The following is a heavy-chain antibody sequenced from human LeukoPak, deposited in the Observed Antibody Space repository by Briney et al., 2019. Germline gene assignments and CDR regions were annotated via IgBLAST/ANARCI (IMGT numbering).Heavy chain of an antibody. V-gene: IGHV3-74*01. CDR3: TFSSYGDHVGVDAFDI. J-gene: IGHJ3*02. D-gene: IGHD4-17*01. Sequence: PGGSLRLSCAASGFTFSSYWMHWVRQAPGKGLVWVSRINSGGSSTNYADSMKGRFTISRDNAKNTVYLQMNSLSAEDTAMYYCTFSSYGDHVGVDAFDIWGQGTMVTVSS. CDR2: INSGGSST. CDR1: GFTFSSYW.